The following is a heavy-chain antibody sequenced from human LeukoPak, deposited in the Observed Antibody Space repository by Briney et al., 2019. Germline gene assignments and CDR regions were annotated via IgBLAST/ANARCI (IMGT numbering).Heavy chain of an antibody. CDR1: GFTFSTYI. D-gene: IGHD3-10*01. Sequence: GGSLRLSCAASGFTFSTYIMHWVRQAPGKGLEWVAVISYDGSNKFYADSVKGRFTISGDNSRNTLYLQMNSLRAEDTAVYYCARDLRQGSGFDYWGQGTLVTVSS. CDR2: ISYDGSNK. CDR3: ARDLRQGSGFDY. V-gene: IGHV3-30-3*01. J-gene: IGHJ4*02.